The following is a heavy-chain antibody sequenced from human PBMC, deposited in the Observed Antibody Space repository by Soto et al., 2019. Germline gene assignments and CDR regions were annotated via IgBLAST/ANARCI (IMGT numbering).Heavy chain of an antibody. D-gene: IGHD2-15*01. V-gene: IGHV4-61*01. CDR2: IYYSGST. CDR1: GGSVSSGSYY. J-gene: IGHJ4*02. Sequence: QVQLQESGPGLVKPSETLSLTCTVSGGSVSSGSYYWSWIRQPPGKGLEWIGYIYYSGSTNYNPSLKTPPTISRDTSKNQFSLKLSSVTAADTAVYYCAKGYCSGGRCYGFDYWGQGTLVTVSS. CDR3: AKGYCSGGRCYGFDY.